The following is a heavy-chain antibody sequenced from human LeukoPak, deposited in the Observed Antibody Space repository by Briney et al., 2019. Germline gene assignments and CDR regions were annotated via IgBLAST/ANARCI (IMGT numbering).Heavy chain of an antibody. D-gene: IGHD3-3*01. CDR2: VYHSGET. V-gene: IGHV4-38-2*02. J-gene: IGHJ4*02. CDR3: ARPISSQGYFGVVID. CDR1: GYFISSGYY. Sequence: SETLSLTCTVSGYFISSGYYWGWIRQTPGKGLEWIGSVYHSGETYYNPSLKNRVTISVDTSKNQFSLKLSSVTAADTAVYYCARPISSQGYFGVVIDWGQGTLVTVSS.